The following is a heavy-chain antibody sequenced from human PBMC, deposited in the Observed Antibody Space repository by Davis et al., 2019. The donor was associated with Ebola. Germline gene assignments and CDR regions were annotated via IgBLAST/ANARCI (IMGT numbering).Heavy chain of an antibody. V-gene: IGHV1-69*04. D-gene: IGHD1-1*01. J-gene: IGHJ4*02. CDR3: AKDETGWTRFDF. CDR1: GGTFSSYT. CDR2: IIPILGIA. Sequence: ASVKVSCKASGGTFSSYTISWVRQAPGQGLEWMGRIIPILGIANYAQKFQGRVTITADESTSTAYMELSSLRSEDTAVYYCAKDETGWTRFDFWGQGTLVTVSS.